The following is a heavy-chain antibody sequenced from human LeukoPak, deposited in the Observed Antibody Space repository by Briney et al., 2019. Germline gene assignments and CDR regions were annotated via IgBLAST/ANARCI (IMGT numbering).Heavy chain of an antibody. CDR2: IYPGDSDT. CDR1: GYSFTSYW. D-gene: IGHD3-22*01. CDR3: ARPTYYYDSSGYYDAFDI. J-gene: IGHJ3*02. V-gene: IGHV5-51*01. Sequence: GESLKISCKGSGYSFTSYWIGWVRQMPGKGLEWMGTIYPGDSDTRYSPSFQGQVTISADKSISTAYLQWSSLKASDTAMYYCARPTYYYDSSGYYDAFDIWGQGTMVTVSS.